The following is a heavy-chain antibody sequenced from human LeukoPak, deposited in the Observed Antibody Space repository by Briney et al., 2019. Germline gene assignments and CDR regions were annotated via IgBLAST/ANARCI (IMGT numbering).Heavy chain of an antibody. V-gene: IGHV3-9*01. CDR2: ISWNSGSI. D-gene: IGHD6-13*01. Sequence: GGSLRLSCAASGFTFDDYAMHWVRQAPGKGLEWVSGISWNSGSIGYADSVKGRLTISRDNAKNSLYLQMNSLRAEDTAVYYCARGAAAGARFDYWGQGTLVTVSS. J-gene: IGHJ4*02. CDR1: GFTFDDYA. CDR3: ARGAAAGARFDY.